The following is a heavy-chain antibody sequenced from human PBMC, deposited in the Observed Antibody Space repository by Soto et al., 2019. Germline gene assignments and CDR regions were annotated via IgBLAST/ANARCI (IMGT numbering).Heavy chain of an antibody. Sequence: SETLSLTCTVSGGSISSGDYYWSWIRQPPGKGLEWIGYIYYSGSTYYNPSLKSRVTISVDTSKNQFSLKLSSVTAADTAVYYCARDLTGGGLFDYWGQGTLVTVSS. J-gene: IGHJ4*02. D-gene: IGHD3-16*01. CDR1: GGSISSGDYY. V-gene: IGHV4-30-4*01. CDR3: ARDLTGGGLFDY. CDR2: IYYSGST.